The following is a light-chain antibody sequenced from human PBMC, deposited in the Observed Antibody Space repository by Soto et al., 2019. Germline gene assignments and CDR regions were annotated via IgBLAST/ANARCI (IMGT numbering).Light chain of an antibody. J-gene: IGKJ3*01. Sequence: DIVMTQSPDSLAVSLGERATINCKSSQNVLYSSNNKNYLAWYQQKPGQPPNLLIYWASTRESGVPDRFSGSGSGTEFTLTISSLQSEDFAVYYCQQYNNWLLATFGPGTKVDIK. V-gene: IGKV4-1*01. CDR3: QQYNNWLLAT. CDR1: QNVLYSSNNKNY. CDR2: WAS.